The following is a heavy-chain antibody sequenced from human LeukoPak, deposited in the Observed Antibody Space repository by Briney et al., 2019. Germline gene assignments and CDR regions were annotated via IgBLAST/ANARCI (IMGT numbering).Heavy chain of an antibody. V-gene: IGHV4-59*01. CDR2: IYFGGTT. D-gene: IGHD4-23*01. Sequence: PSETLSLTCSVSGGSIKNYYWSWIRQPPGKGLEWLGNIYFGGTTDYNSSLKSSLTISVDTFKNQLSLNLQSVTAADTATYYCARHRSDTGGKKGVNWFDPWGQGTLVTVSS. CDR3: ARHRSDTGGKKGVNWFDP. J-gene: IGHJ5*02. CDR1: GGSIKNYY.